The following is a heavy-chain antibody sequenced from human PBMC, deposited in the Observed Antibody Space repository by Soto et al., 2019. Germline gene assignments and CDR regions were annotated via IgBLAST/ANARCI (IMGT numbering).Heavy chain of an antibody. CDR1: GLTNSSSA. D-gene: IGHD3-10*01. CDR3: AAGREGYCGAGSYSDY. V-gene: IGHV1-58*01. J-gene: IGHJ4*02. Sequence: GPSVKACCKASGLTNSSSAGHSVRHASEQGHEWRGWIVVGSGNTDYAQKYQERVTISRDMSTSTAYMELRSLRSEVTAVYYCAAGREGYCGAGSYSDYWGQGTLVTRLL. CDR2: IVVGSGNT.